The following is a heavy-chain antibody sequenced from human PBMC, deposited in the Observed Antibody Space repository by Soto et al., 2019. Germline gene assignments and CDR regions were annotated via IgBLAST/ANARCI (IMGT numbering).Heavy chain of an antibody. CDR1: GFTFSSYW. J-gene: IGHJ4*02. D-gene: IGHD3-3*01. CDR2: IKQDGSEK. CDR3: ARDHPYYDFWSGYYRAYFDY. V-gene: IGHV3-7*05. Sequence: EVQLVESGGGLVQPGGSLRLSCAASGFTFSSYWMSWVRQAPGKGLEWVANIKQDGSEKYYVDSVKGRFTISRDNAKNSLYLQMNSLRAEDTAVYYCARDHPYYDFWSGYYRAYFDYWGQGTLVTVSS.